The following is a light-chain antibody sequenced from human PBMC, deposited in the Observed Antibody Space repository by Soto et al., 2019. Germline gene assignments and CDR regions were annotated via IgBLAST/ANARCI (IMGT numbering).Light chain of an antibody. Sequence: DIQITHSPSTLSSSVVDRFTITFRVSQIIYNWLAWYQHKPGKVPNLLIYKASTLQSGVPSRFRGIGSGTEFTINLSTLQPDDFANHYCQKYKNYRKFGQGTXV. V-gene: IGKV1-5*03. J-gene: IGKJ1*01. CDR1: QIIYNW. CDR3: QKYKNYRK. CDR2: KAS.